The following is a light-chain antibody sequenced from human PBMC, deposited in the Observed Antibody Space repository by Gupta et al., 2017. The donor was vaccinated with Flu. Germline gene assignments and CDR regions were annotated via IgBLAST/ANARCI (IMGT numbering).Light chain of an antibody. V-gene: IGKV3-20*01. J-gene: IGKJ2*01. Sequence: EIVLTQSPGSLSLSPGERATLSCRASQTVAGSYLAWYQQQPGQAPRLLIYGASSRATGIPDRFSGSGSGTDFTLTISRLEPEDFAVYYCQQYGSSTAYTFGQGTKLEI. CDR3: QQYGSSTAYT. CDR2: GAS. CDR1: QTVAGSY.